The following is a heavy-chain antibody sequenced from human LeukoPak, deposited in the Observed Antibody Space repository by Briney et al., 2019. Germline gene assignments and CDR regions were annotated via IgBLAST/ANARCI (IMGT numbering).Heavy chain of an antibody. J-gene: IGHJ3*02. Sequence: ASVKVSCKASGYTFTSYDINWVRQATGQGLEWMGWMNPNSGNTGYAQKFQGRVTMTRNTSISTAYMELSSLRPEDTAVYYCARTSSGWYDAFDIWGQGTMVTVSS. CDR2: MNPNSGNT. CDR3: ARTSSGWYDAFDI. CDR1: GYTFTSYD. D-gene: IGHD6-19*01. V-gene: IGHV1-8*01.